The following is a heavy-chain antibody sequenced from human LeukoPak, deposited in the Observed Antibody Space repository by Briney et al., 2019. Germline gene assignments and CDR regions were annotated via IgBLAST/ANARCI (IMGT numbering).Heavy chain of an antibody. J-gene: IGHJ5*02. CDR2: IYYSGST. V-gene: IGHV4-61*08. CDR3: ARHVWTIAAADNWFDP. Sequence: SETLSLTCTVSGGSISSGGYYWSWIRQPPGKGLEWIGYIYYSGSTNYNPSLKSRVTISVDTSKNQFSLKLSSVTAADTAVYYCARHVWTIAAADNWFDPWGQGTLVTVSS. D-gene: IGHD6-13*01. CDR1: GGSISSGGYY.